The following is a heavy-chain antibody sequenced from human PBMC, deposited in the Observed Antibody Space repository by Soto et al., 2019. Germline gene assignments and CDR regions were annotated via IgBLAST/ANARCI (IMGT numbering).Heavy chain of an antibody. CDR1: GFTFSSYA. Sequence: GGSLRLSCSASGFTFSSYAMHWVRQAPGKGLEYVSAISSNGGSTYYADSVKGRFTISRDNSKNTLYLQMSSLRAEDTAVYYCVIGSAGGSGSYASPDYYGMDVWGQGTTVTVSS. J-gene: IGHJ6*02. D-gene: IGHD3-10*01. V-gene: IGHV3-64D*08. CDR3: VIGSAGGSGSYASPDYYGMDV. CDR2: ISSNGGST.